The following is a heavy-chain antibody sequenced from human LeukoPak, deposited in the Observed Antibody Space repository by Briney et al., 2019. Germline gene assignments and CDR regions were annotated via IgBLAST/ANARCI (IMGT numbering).Heavy chain of an antibody. V-gene: IGHV4-39*07. CDR1: GGSISSSSYY. Sequence: SETLSLTCTVSGGSISSSSYYWGWIRQPPGKGLEWIGSIYYSGSTYYNPSLKSRVTISVDTSKNQFSLKLSSVTAADTAVYYCARGRGYCSGGSCYPKGLFDYWGQGTLVTVSS. CDR3: ARGRGYCSGGSCYPKGLFDY. D-gene: IGHD2-15*01. J-gene: IGHJ4*02. CDR2: IYYSGST.